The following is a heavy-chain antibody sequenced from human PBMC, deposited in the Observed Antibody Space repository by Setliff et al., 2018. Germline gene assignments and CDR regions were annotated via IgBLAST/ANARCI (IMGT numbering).Heavy chain of an antibody. CDR1: GDSMSNYY. CDR3: ARAPPNRYSGSYEYFYMDV. V-gene: IGHV4-59*01. Sequence: SETLSLTCTVSGDSMSNYYWNWIRQPPGKGLEWIGYMYYSGNTNYNPSLKSRVTISIDPSKNKFSLRLSSVTAADTAVYYCARAPPNRYSGSYEYFYMDVWGKGTTVTVSS. J-gene: IGHJ6*03. D-gene: IGHD1-26*01. CDR2: MYYSGNT.